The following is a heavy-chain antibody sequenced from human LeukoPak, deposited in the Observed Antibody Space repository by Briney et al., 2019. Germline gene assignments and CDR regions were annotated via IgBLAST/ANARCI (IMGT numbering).Heavy chain of an antibody. CDR2: INPNSGGT. D-gene: IGHD3-10*01. V-gene: IGHV1-2*02. Sequence: ASVKVSCKASGYTFTGYYMHWVRQAPGQGLEWMGWINPNSGGTNYAQKFQGRVTITRNTSISTAYMELSSLRSEDTAVYYCARGLRLLWFGELLPNYYYYYMDVWGKGTTVTVSS. CDR3: ARGLRLLWFGELLPNYYYYYMDV. J-gene: IGHJ6*03. CDR1: GYTFTGYY.